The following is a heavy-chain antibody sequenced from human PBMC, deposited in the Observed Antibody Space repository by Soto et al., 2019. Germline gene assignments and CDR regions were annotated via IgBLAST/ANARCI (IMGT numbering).Heavy chain of an antibody. V-gene: IGHV1-46*03. CDR3: ARQDGAYYFDY. Sequence: QVQLVQSGAEVKKPGASVKVSCKASGYTFTSYYMHWVRQAPEQGLEWMGIINPSGGSTSYAQKFQGRVTMTRDTSTSTVYMELSSLRSEDTAVYYCARQDGAYYFDYWGQGTLVTVSS. CDR2: INPSGGST. CDR1: GYTFTSYY. J-gene: IGHJ4*02.